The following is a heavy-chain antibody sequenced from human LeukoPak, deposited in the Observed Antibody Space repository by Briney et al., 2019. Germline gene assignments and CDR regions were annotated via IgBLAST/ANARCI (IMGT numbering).Heavy chain of an antibody. CDR1: GYTFTGYY. J-gene: IGHJ4*02. D-gene: IGHD3-16*01. CDR3: ARDHDYVDYFDY. Sequence: ASVKVSCKASGYTFTGYYMHWVRQAPGQGLEWMGWINPNSGGTNYAQMFQGRVTMTRDTPISTAYMELSRLRSDDTAVYYCARDHDYVDYFDYWGQGTLVTVSS. CDR2: INPNSGGT. V-gene: IGHV1-2*02.